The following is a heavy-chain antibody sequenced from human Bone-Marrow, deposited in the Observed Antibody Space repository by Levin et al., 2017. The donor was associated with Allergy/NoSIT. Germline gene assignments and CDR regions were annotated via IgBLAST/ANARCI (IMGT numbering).Heavy chain of an antibody. Sequence: SCATSGFTFTSYGIHWVRQAPGKGLEWVAIISYDGSDKYYGDSVKGRFTISRDKSKSTVYLQMSSLRPEDTAVYYCARVRGGNYHYYYGMDVWGLGTTVTVSS. CDR1: GFTFTSYG. V-gene: IGHV3-30*03. CDR3: ARVRGGNYHYYYGMDV. J-gene: IGHJ6*02. CDR2: ISYDGSDK. D-gene: IGHD5-24*01.